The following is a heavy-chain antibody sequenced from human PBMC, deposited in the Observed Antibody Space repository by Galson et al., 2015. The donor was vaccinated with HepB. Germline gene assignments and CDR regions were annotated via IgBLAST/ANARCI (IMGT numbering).Heavy chain of an antibody. CDR1: GGSISSSSYY. CDR3: ARHLGFTD. J-gene: IGHJ4*02. D-gene: IGHD3-10*01. Sequence: QVQLQESGPGLVKPSQTLSLTCTVSGGSISSSSYYWGWIRQPPGKGLEWIGSMYYSGTTYYTPSLKSRVTISVDTSKNQFSLKLSSVTAADTAVYYCARHLGFTDWGQGTLVTVSS. CDR2: MYYSGTT. V-gene: IGHV4-39*01.